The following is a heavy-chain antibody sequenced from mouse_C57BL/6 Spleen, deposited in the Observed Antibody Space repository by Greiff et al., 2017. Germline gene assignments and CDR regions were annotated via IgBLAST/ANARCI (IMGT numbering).Heavy chain of an antibody. CDR1: GYTFTSYD. CDR3: ARDLTTVVANYAMDY. CDR2: IYPRDGST. Sequence: VHLVESGPELVKPGASVKLSCKASGYTFTSYDINWVKQRPGQGLEWIGWIYPRDGSTKYNEKFKGKATLTVDTSSSTAYMELHSLTSEDSAVYFCARDLTTVVANYAMDYWGQGTSVTFSS. D-gene: IGHD1-1*01. V-gene: IGHV1-85*01. J-gene: IGHJ4*01.